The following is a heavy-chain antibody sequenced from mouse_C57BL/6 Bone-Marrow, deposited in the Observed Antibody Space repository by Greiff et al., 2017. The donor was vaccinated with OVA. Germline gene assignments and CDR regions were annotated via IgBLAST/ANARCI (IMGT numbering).Heavy chain of an antibody. CDR3: ASIYSNYFDY. V-gene: IGHV3-6*01. Sequence: VQLQQSGPGLVKPSQSLSLTCSVTGYSITSGYYWNWIRQFPGNKLEWMGYISYDGSNNYNPSLKNRISITRDTSKNQFFLKLNSVTTEDTATYYCASIYSNYFDYWGQGTTLTVSS. D-gene: IGHD2-5*01. CDR1: GYSITSGYY. CDR2: ISYDGSN. J-gene: IGHJ2*01.